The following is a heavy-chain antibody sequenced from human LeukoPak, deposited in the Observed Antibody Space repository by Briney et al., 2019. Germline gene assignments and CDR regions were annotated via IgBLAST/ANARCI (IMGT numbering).Heavy chain of an antibody. CDR1: GFTFSSYE. J-gene: IGHJ3*02. Sequence: GGSLRLSCAASGFTFSSYEMNWVRQAPGKGLEWVSYISSSGSTIYYADSVKGRFTISRDNAKNSLYLQMNGLRAEDTAVYYCARERIGDDAFDIWGQGTMVTVSS. D-gene: IGHD2-15*01. V-gene: IGHV3-48*03. CDR2: ISSSGSTI. CDR3: ARERIGDDAFDI.